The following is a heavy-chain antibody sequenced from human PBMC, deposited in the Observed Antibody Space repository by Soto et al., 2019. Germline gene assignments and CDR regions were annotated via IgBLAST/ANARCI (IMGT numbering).Heavy chain of an antibody. CDR1: GFIFSSYT. Sequence: GGSLRLSCAASGFIFSSYTMHWVRQAPGKGLEWVAVISYDGSNQYYADSAKGRFTISRDNSKNTLYLQMNSLRAEDTAVYYCARDSRFGEWIRFGSDNWFDPWGQGTLVTVSS. J-gene: IGHJ5*02. V-gene: IGHV3-30-3*01. CDR3: ARDSRFGEWIRFGSDNWFDP. CDR2: ISYDGSNQ. D-gene: IGHD5-12*01.